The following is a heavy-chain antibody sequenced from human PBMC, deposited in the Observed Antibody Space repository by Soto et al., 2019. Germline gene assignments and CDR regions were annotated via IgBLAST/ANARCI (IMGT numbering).Heavy chain of an antibody. CDR2: IYHSGST. Sequence: SETLSLTCAVSGGSISSSNWWSWVRQPPGKGLEWIGEIYHSGSTNYNPSLKSRVTISVDKSKNQFSLKLSSVTAADTAVYYCARIKGIAVAGTDLYYYYGMDVWGQGTTVTVSS. D-gene: IGHD6-19*01. CDR3: ARIKGIAVAGTDLYYYYGMDV. CDR1: GGSISSSNW. J-gene: IGHJ6*02. V-gene: IGHV4-4*02.